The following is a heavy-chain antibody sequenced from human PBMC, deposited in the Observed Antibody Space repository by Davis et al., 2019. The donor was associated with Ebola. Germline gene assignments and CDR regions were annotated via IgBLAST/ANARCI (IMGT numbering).Heavy chain of an antibody. Sequence: PGGSLRLSCAASGFTFSSYGMHWVRQAPGKGLEWVAVISYDGSNKYYADSVKGRFTISRDNSKNTLYLQMNSLRAEDTAVYYCAKKDYAISFDYWGQGTLVTVSS. V-gene: IGHV3-30*18. CDR2: ISYDGSNK. J-gene: IGHJ4*02. CDR3: AKKDYAISFDY. D-gene: IGHD4-17*01. CDR1: GFTFSSYG.